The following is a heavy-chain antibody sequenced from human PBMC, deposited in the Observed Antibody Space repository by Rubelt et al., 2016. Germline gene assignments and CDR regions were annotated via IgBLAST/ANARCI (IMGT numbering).Heavy chain of an antibody. CDR3: AREGFGELIS. D-gene: IGHD3-10*01. V-gene: IGHV3-30*02. Sequence: GFSFSSYGMHWVRQAPGKGLEGVAFMRYNGNNKYYVDSVKGRFTISRDNSKNTLYLQMNSLRAEDTAVYYCAREGFGELISWGQGTLVSVSS. CDR2: MRYNGNNK. CDR1: GFSFSSYG. J-gene: IGHJ5*02.